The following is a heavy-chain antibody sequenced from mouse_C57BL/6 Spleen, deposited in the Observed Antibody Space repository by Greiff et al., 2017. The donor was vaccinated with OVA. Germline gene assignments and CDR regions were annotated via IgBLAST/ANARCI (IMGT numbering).Heavy chain of an antibody. Sequence: QVQLQQSGPELVKPGASVKLSCKASGYTFTSYAINWVKQRPGQGLEWIGWIYPRGGRTKYNEKVKGKGTRTVDTSSSTAYMELHSLTSEDSAVYFCAGWDTVVPCDYWGQGTTLTVSS. CDR3: AGWDTVVPCDY. D-gene: IGHD1-1*01. V-gene: IGHV1-85*01. CDR1: GYTFTSYA. J-gene: IGHJ2*01. CDR2: IYPRGGRT.